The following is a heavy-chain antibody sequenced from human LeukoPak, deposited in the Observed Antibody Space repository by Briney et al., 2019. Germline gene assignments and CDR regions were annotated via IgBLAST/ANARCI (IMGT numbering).Heavy chain of an antibody. Sequence: GGSLRLSCAASGFTFSSYAMSWVRQAPGKGLEWVAVISYDGSNKYYADSVKGRFTISRDNSKNTLYLQMNSLRAEDTAVYYCARDIVVVPAAMPPGYWGQETLVTVSS. J-gene: IGHJ4*02. V-gene: IGHV3-30-3*01. CDR1: GFTFSSYA. D-gene: IGHD2-2*01. CDR2: ISYDGSNK. CDR3: ARDIVVVPAAMPPGY.